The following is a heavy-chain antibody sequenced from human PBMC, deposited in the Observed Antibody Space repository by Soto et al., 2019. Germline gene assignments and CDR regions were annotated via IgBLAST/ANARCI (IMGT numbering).Heavy chain of an antibody. CDR1: GFTFSEAW. V-gene: IGHV3-15*01. Sequence: EVQLVESGGGLVKPGGSLRLSCAASGFTFSEAWMSWVRQAPGKGLEWVGRIKSKTDGGTTDYAAPVKGRFTISRDDSKNTLYLHMNSLKTEDTAVYYCTARVYYLYYGMDVWGQGTTVTVSS. CDR3: TARVYYLYYGMDV. J-gene: IGHJ6*02. D-gene: IGHD5-12*01. CDR2: IKSKTDGGTT.